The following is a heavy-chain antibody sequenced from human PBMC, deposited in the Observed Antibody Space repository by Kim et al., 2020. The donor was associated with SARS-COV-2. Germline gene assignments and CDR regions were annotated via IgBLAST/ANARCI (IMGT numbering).Heavy chain of an antibody. CDR1: GFTFSGYA. V-gene: IGHV3-23*01. Sequence: GGSLRLSCAASGFTFSGYAMSWVRQAPGKGLEWVSAISGSGGSTYYADSVKGRFTISRDNSKNTLYLQMNSLRAEDTAVYYCAKDRKSSSWYVGGVYYYGMDVWGQGTTVTVSS. CDR2: ISGSGGST. J-gene: IGHJ6*02. D-gene: IGHD6-13*01. CDR3: AKDRKSSSWYVGGVYYYGMDV.